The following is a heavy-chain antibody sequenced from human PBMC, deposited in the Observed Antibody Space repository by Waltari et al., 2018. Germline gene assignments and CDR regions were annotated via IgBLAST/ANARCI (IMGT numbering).Heavy chain of an antibody. V-gene: IGHV4-39*01. CDR1: GGSISSSSYY. Sequence: QLQLQESGPGLVKPSETLSLTCPVSGGSISSSSYYWCWIRQPPGKGLEWIGSIYYSGSTYYNPSLKSRVTISVDTSKNQFSLKLSSVTAADTAVYYCARRYLTGAFDYWGQGTLVTVSS. D-gene: IGHD1-20*01. J-gene: IGHJ4*02. CDR2: IYYSGST. CDR3: ARRYLTGAFDY.